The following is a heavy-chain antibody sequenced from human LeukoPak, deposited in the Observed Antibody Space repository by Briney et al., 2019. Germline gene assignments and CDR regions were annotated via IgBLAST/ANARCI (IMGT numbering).Heavy chain of an antibody. Sequence: GESLQISCKGSGCRFTTNWIGWVRQLPGKGLEWMGIIYPGDSDIRYNPSFQGQVTISADKSISTAYLQWRSLKASDTAMYYCARRAGDSVTKRAFDFWGQGTMVTVSS. CDR2: IYPGDSDI. CDR1: GCRFTTNW. J-gene: IGHJ3*01. D-gene: IGHD4-17*01. V-gene: IGHV5-51*01. CDR3: ARRAGDSVTKRAFDF.